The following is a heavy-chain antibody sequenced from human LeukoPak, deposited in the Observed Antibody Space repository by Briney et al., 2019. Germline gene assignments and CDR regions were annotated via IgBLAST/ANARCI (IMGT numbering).Heavy chain of an antibody. Sequence: GGSLRLSCAASGFTFSSYEMNWVRQAPGKGLEWVSYISSSGSTIYYADSVKGRFTISRDNAKNSLYLQMNSLRAEDTAVYYCAGGDQLWLGHFDYWGQGTLVTVSS. J-gene: IGHJ4*02. CDR1: GFTFSSYE. D-gene: IGHD5-18*01. V-gene: IGHV3-48*03. CDR2: ISSSGSTI. CDR3: AGGDQLWLGHFDY.